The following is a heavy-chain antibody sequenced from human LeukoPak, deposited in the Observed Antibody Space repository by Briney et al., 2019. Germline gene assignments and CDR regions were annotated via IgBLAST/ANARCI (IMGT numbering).Heavy chain of an antibody. CDR3: AKHLWRDLLWFGEGYYFGY. D-gene: IGHD3-10*01. CDR1: GFTFSDYA. J-gene: IGHJ4*02. V-gene: IGHV3-23*01. CDR2: ISGSDTST. Sequence: GGSLRLSCAASGFTFSDYALSWVRQAPGKGLEWVSAISGSDTSTNYADSVKGRFTISRDNSKNTLYLQMNSLRAEDTAVYYCAKHLWRDLLWFGEGYYFGYWGQGTLVIVSS.